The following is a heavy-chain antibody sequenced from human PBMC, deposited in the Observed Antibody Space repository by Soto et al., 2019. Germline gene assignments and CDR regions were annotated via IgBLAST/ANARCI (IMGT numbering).Heavy chain of an antibody. Sequence: GGSLRLSCAASGFTFSDYGIDWIRQAPGKGLEWVAVISHEGGTQYYADSVRGRFTVSRDNSKNILYLQMDSLRPEDTAVYFCARNPLIEMATTTYYYGMDVWGQGTTVTVSS. CDR3: ARNPLIEMATTTYYYGMDV. V-gene: IGHV3-30*03. CDR2: ISHEGGTQ. J-gene: IGHJ6*02. D-gene: IGHD3-16*01. CDR1: GFTFSDYG.